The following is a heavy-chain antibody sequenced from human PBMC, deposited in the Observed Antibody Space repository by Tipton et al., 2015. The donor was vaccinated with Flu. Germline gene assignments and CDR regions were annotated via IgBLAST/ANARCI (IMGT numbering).Heavy chain of an antibody. D-gene: IGHD2-2*01. CDR1: GGSISSSSYY. J-gene: IGHJ4*02. CDR3: ARRVVVPAAIFLDY. CDR2: IYYSGST. Sequence: TLSLTCTVSGGSISSSSYYWGWNRQPPGKGLEWIGSIYYSGSTYYNPSLKSRVTISVDTSKNQFSLKLSSVTAADTAVYYCARRVVVPAAIFLDYWGQGPLVTVSS. V-gene: IGHV4-39*07.